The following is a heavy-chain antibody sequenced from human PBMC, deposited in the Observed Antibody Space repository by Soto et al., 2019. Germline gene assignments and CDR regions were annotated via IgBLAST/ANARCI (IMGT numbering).Heavy chain of an antibody. Sequence: GASVKVSCKASGYTFTGYYMHWVRQAPGQGLEWMGWINPNSSGTNYAQKFQGWVTMTRDTSISTAYMELSSLRSEDTAVYYCARLWASDYGDYEYYYYGMDVWGQGTTVTV. CDR2: INPNSSGT. CDR1: GYTFTGYY. CDR3: ARLWASDYGDYEYYYYGMDV. V-gene: IGHV1-2*04. D-gene: IGHD4-17*01. J-gene: IGHJ6*02.